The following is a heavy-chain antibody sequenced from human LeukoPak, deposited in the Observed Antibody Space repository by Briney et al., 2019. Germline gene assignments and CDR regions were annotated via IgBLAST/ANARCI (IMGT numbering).Heavy chain of an antibody. D-gene: IGHD5-18*01. Sequence: SETLSLTCTVSGGSISSYYWSWIRQPPGKGLEWIGYIYYSGSTNYNPSLKSRVTISVDTSKNQFSLKLSSVTAADTAVYYCARDLNVDTAMVAGFDPWGQGTLVTVSS. V-gene: IGHV4-59*01. CDR2: IYYSGST. J-gene: IGHJ5*02. CDR3: ARDLNVDTAMVAGFDP. CDR1: GGSISSYY.